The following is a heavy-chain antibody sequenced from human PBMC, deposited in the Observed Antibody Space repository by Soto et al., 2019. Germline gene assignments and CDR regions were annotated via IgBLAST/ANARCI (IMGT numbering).Heavy chain of an antibody. CDR2: IYYSGST. Sequence: SETLSLTCTVSGGSISSYYWSWIRQPPGKGLEWIGYIYYSGSTNYNPSLKSRVTISVDTSKNQFSLKLSSVTAADPAVYYCARADGSGSLGIWGQGTMVTVSS. V-gene: IGHV4-59*01. J-gene: IGHJ3*02. CDR1: GGSISSYY. CDR3: ARADGSGSLGI. D-gene: IGHD3-10*01.